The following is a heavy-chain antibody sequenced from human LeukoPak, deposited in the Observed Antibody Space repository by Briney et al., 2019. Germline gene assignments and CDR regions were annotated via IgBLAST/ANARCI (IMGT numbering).Heavy chain of an antibody. V-gene: IGHV3-23*01. CDR2: ISGSGGST. CDR3: AKDKQWLVRGLNWFDP. D-gene: IGHD6-19*01. CDR1: GFTFSSYA. J-gene: IGHJ5*02. Sequence: GGSLRLXCAASGFTFSSYAMSWVRQAPGKGLEWVSAISGSGGSTYYADSVKGRFTISRDNSKNTLYLQMNSLRAEDTAVYYCAKDKQWLVRGLNWFDPWGQGTLVTVSS.